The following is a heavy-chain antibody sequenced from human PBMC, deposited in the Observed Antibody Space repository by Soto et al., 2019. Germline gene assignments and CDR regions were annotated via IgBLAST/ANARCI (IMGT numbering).Heavy chain of an antibody. J-gene: IGHJ6*02. CDR3: ARGGEMLSYDFWSGYYSTHTRNYYYGMDV. D-gene: IGHD3-3*01. CDR1: GYTFTSYG. V-gene: IGHV1-8*02. Sequence: GASVKVSCKASGYTFTSYGISWVRQAPGQGLEWMGWMNPNSGNTGYAQKYQGRVTMTRNTSISTAYMELSSLRYEDTAVYYCARGGEMLSYDFWSGYYSTHTRNYYYGMDVWGQGTTVTAP. CDR2: MNPNSGNT.